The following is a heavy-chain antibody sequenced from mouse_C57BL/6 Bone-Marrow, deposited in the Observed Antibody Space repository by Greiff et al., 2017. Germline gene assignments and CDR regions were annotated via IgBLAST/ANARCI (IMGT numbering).Heavy chain of an antibody. D-gene: IGHD2-9*01. J-gene: IGHJ3*01. V-gene: IGHV14-4*01. Sequence: VHVKQSGAELVRPGASVKLSCTASGFNIKDDYMHWVKQRPEQGLEWIGWIDPENGDTEYASKFQGKATITADTSSNTAYLQLSSLPSEDTAVYYCTTEGPTMVTTTGFAYWGQGTLVTVSA. CDR1: GFNIKDDY. CDR2: IDPENGDT. CDR3: TTEGPTMVTTTGFAY.